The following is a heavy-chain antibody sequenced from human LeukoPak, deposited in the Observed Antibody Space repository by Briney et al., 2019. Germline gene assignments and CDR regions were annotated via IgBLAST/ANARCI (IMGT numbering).Heavy chain of an antibody. CDR2: IYPGDSDT. CDR3: ARQNDFRLDY. V-gene: IGHV5-51*01. Sequence: GESLKISCKGSGYTFSSYWIGWVRQMPGKGLEWMGIIYPGDSDTRYSPSLQGQVTISVDTSIGTAYLQWSSLKASDTAIYYCARQNDFRLDYWGQGNLVTVSS. J-gene: IGHJ4*02. D-gene: IGHD3-3*01. CDR1: GYTFSSYW.